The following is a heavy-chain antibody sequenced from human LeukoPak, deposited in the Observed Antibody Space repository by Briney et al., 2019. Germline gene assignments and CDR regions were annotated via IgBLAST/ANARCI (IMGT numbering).Heavy chain of an antibody. CDR3: ARGSAFDY. CDR2: INHSGST. Sequence: SETLSLTCAVYGGPFSGYYWSWIRQPPGKGLEWIGEINHSGSTNYNPSLKGRVTISVDTSKNQFSLKLSSVTAADTAVYYCARGSAFDYWGQGTLVTVSS. D-gene: IGHD3-10*01. V-gene: IGHV4-34*01. J-gene: IGHJ4*02. CDR1: GGPFSGYY.